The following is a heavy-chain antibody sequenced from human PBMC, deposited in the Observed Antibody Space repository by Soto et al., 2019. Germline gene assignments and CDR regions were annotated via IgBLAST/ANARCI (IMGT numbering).Heavy chain of an antibody. CDR2: FYYGGST. D-gene: IGHD1-7*01. V-gene: IGHV4-31*03. J-gene: IGHJ5*01. CDR3: ARERNYATNWFAS. Sequence: LSLTCNVSCGSISSGGYFWSWIRQHPGKGLEWIGYFYYGGSTYYNPSLKSRVTISVDTSKNQFSLKLSSVTAADTAVYYCARERNYATNWFASWGQGTLVTVSS. CDR1: CGSISSGGYF.